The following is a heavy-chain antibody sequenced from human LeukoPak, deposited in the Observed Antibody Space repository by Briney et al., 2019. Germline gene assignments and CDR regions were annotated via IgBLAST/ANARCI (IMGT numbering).Heavy chain of an antibody. CDR1: GYTFTSDG. J-gene: IGHJ4*02. V-gene: IGHV1-18*01. CDR3: ARDHHPSYSSSSSDY. CDR2: ISAYNGNT. D-gene: IGHD6-13*01. Sequence: AASVKLSCKASGYTFTSDGISWVRQAPGQGLEWMGWISAYNGNTNYAQKLQGRVTMTTDTSTSTAYMELRSLRSDDTAVYSCARDHHPSYSSSSSDYWGQGTLVTVSS.